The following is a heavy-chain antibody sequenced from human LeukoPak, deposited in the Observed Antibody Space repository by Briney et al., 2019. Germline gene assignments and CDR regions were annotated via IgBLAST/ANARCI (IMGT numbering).Heavy chain of an antibody. J-gene: IGHJ4*02. Sequence: GGSLRLSCAASGFTFSSYGMHWVRQAPGKGLEWVAVISYDGSNKYYADSVKGRFTISRDNAKNSLYLQLDSLRAEDTAVYYCARAGLNVVRLFYYFDYWGQGTLVTVSS. CDR3: ARAGLNVVRLFYYFDY. V-gene: IGHV3-30*03. D-gene: IGHD3-10*01. CDR1: GFTFSSYG. CDR2: ISYDGSNK.